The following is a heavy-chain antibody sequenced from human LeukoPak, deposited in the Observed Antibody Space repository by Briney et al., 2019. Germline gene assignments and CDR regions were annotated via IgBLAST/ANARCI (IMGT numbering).Heavy chain of an antibody. J-gene: IGHJ4*02. CDR3: ARGGDGYNYDYFDY. CDR2: INHSGST. Sequence: SETLSLTCAVYGGSLSGYYWSWIRQPPGKGLGWIGEINHSGSTNYNPSLKSRVTISVDTSKNQFSLKLSSVTAADTAVYYCARGGDGYNYDYFDYWGQGTLVTVSS. D-gene: IGHD5-24*01. V-gene: IGHV4-34*01. CDR1: GGSLSGYY.